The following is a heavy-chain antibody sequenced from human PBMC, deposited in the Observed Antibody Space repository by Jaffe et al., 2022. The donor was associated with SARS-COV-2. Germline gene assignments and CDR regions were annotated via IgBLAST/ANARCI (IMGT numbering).Heavy chain of an antibody. CDR2: INHSGST. V-gene: IGHV4-34*01. J-gene: IGHJ3*02. D-gene: IGHD6-13*01. CDR3: ARAGVSSWKTGNAFDI. CDR1: GGSFSGYY. Sequence: QVQLQQWGAGLLKPSETLSLTCAVYGGSFSGYYWSWIRQPPGKGLEWIGEINHSGSTNYNPSLKSRVTISVDTSKNQFSLKLSSVTAADTAVYYCARAGVSSWKTGNAFDIWGQGTMVTVSS.